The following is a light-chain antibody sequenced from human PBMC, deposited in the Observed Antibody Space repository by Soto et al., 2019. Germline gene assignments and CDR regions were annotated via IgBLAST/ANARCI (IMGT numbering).Light chain of an antibody. J-gene: IGLJ7*01. CDR1: NSNIGSRT. V-gene: IGLV1-44*01. CDR3: AARDDSLNVV. Sequence: QSVLTQPPSASGTPGQRVTISCSGSNSNIGSRTVNWYQQLPGTAPKLLMSGNNQRPSGVPDRFSGSKSGASASLAINGLQSEDEADYYCAARDDSLNVVFGGGIQLTVL. CDR2: GNN.